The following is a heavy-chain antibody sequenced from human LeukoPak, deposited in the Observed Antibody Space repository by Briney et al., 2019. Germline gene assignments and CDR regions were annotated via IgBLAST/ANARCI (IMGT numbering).Heavy chain of an antibody. J-gene: IGHJ4*02. CDR3: ARDRGGSYSAIDY. CDR2: ISSSSSTI. CDR1: GFTFSSNS. V-gene: IGHV3-48*04. D-gene: IGHD1-26*01. Sequence: QPGGSLRLSCAASGFTFSSNSMNWVRQAPGKGLEWVSFISSSSSTIYYADSVKGRFTISRDNAKNSLYLQMNSLRAEDTAVYYCARDRGGSYSAIDYWGQGTLVTVSS.